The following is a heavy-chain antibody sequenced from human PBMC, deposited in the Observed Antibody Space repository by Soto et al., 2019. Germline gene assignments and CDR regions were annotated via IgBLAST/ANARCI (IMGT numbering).Heavy chain of an antibody. CDR3: ARAYEGDYFDY. CDR1: GFTFSSYA. D-gene: IGHD3-16*01. V-gene: IGHV3-30-3*01. J-gene: IGHJ4*02. CDR2: ISYDGSNK. Sequence: QVQLVESGGGVXQPGXSLRLSCAASGFTFSSYAMHWVRQAPGKGLEWVAVISYDGSNKYYADSVKGRFTISRDNSKNTLYLQMNSLRAEDTAVYYCARAYEGDYFDYWGQGTLVTVSS.